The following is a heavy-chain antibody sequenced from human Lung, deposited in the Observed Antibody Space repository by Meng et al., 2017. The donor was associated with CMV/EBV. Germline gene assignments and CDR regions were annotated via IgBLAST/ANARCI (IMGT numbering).Heavy chain of an antibody. CDR2: IYYSGST. V-gene: IGHV4-59*01. D-gene: IGHD2-2*01. J-gene: IGHJ6*02. CDR1: GGSISSYY. Sequence: SXTXSLXCTVSGGSISSYYWSRIRQPPGKGLEWIGYIYYSGSTNYNPSLKSRVTISVDTSKNQFSLKLSSVTAADTAVYYCARDLGYCSSTSSYYYYGMDFXGQGXTVTVSS. CDR3: ARDLGYCSSTSSYYYYGMDF.